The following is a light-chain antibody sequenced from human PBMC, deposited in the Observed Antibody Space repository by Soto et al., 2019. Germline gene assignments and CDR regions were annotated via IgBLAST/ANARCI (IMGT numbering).Light chain of an antibody. CDR1: QSVDND. CDR2: GAS. Sequence: EIVMTQSPASLSVSPGDRATLSCRASQSVDNDLAWYQQKPGQAPRLLFYGASNRATGIPARFGGSGSGTEFTLTISSLQSEDFAVYSCQQYDNWPPTFGGGTKVDIK. V-gene: IGKV3-15*01. J-gene: IGKJ4*01. CDR3: QQYDNWPPT.